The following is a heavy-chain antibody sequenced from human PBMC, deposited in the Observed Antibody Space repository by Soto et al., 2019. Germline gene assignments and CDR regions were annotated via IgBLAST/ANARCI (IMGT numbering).Heavy chain of an antibody. CDR3: ARVSSSWYGYYYYYGMDV. CDR1: GGSFSGYY. J-gene: IGHJ6*02. Sequence: SETLSLTCAVYGGSFSGYYWSWIRQPPGKGLEWIGDINHSGSTNYNPSLKSRVTISVDTSKNQFSLKLSSVTAADTAVYYCARVSSSWYGYYYYYGMDVWGQGTTVTVSS. V-gene: IGHV4-34*01. D-gene: IGHD6-13*01. CDR2: INHSGST.